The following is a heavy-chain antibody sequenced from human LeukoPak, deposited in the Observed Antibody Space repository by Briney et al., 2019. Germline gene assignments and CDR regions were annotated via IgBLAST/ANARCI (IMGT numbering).Heavy chain of an antibody. J-gene: IGHJ4*02. V-gene: IGHV1-69*13. CDR3: AREGDGYNKWDY. D-gene: IGHD5-24*01. CDR1: GGTFSSYA. Sequence: SVKVSCKASGGTFSSYAISWVRQAPGQGLEWMGGVIPIFGTANYAQKFQGRVTITADESTSTAYMELSSLRSEDTAVYYCAREGDGYNKWDYWGQGTLVTVSS. CDR2: VIPIFGTA.